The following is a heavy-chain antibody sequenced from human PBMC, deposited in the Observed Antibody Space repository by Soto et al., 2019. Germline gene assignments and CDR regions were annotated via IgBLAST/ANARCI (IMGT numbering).Heavy chain of an antibody. CDR1: GGSISSGDYY. CDR3: ARAHYDYLWGSHSGRFDP. J-gene: IGHJ5*02. CDR2: IYYSGST. D-gene: IGHD3-16*01. Sequence: PSETLSLTCTVSGGSISSGDYYWSWIRQPPGKGLEGIGYIYYSGSTFYNPSLKSRVTISVDTSKSQFSLKLSSVTAADTAVYYCARAHYDYLWGSHSGRFDPWGQGTLVTVSS. V-gene: IGHV4-30-4*01.